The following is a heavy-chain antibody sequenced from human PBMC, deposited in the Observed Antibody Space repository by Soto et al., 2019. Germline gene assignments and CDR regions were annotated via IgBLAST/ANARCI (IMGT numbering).Heavy chain of an antibody. V-gene: IGHV3-30-3*01. CDR2: ISYDGSNK. Sequence: LRLSCAASGFSFSSYVMYWVHQAPGKGLEWVAFISYDGSNKYYVDSVKGRFTISRDNSKNTLYLQINSLRAEDTAVYYCARDLLGYCSGGSCYSEYAFDIWGQGTMVTVSS. J-gene: IGHJ3*02. CDR3: ARDLLGYCSGGSCYSEYAFDI. CDR1: GFSFSSYV. D-gene: IGHD2-15*01.